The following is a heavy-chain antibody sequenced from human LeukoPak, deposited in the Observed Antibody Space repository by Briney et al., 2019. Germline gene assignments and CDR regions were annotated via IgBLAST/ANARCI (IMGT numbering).Heavy chain of an antibody. J-gene: IGHJ5*02. CDR2: ISACNGNT. CDR1: GYTFSIYG. V-gene: IGHV1-18*01. D-gene: IGHD3-3*01. Sequence: ASVRVSCKASGYTFSIYGFSWVRQAPGQGLEWMGWISACNGNTNYAQKFRGRVTMTRDMSTSTVYMELSSLRSEDTAVYYCAREAITIFGVVRTQTTYGPHRFDPWGQGTLVTVSS. CDR3: AREAITIFGVVRTQTTYGPHRFDP.